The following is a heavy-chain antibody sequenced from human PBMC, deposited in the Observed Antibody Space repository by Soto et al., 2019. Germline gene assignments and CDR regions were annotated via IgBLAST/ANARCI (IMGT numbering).Heavy chain of an antibody. Sequence: PSETLSLTCTVSGGSISSGDYYWSWIRQPPGKGLGWIGYIYYSGSTYYNPSLKSRVTISVDTSKNQFSLKLSSVTAADTAVYYCARSSVVVPAATPRKPLVALEPWGQGTLVTVSS. CDR3: ARSSVVVPAATPRKPLVALEP. J-gene: IGHJ5*02. D-gene: IGHD2-2*01. CDR1: GGSISSGDYY. V-gene: IGHV4-30-4*01. CDR2: IYYSGST.